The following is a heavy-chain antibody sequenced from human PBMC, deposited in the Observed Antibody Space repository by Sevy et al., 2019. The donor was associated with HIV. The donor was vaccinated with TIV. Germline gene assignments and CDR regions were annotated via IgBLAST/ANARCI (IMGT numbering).Heavy chain of an antibody. CDR1: GFTFSSYG. D-gene: IGHD1-26*01. CDR3: TKGDESNYWYLGY. Sequence: GGSLRLSCAASGFTFSSYGMSWVRQAPGKGLQWVSRILNSGGGTTYADSVRGRFTISRDNSKNMLYLQMNSLRAEDSAVYYCTKGDESNYWYLGYWGQGTLVTVSS. V-gene: IGHV3-23*01. J-gene: IGHJ4*02. CDR2: ILNSGGGT.